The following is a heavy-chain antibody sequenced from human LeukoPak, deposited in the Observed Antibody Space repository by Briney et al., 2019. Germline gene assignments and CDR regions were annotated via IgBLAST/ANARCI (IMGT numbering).Heavy chain of an antibody. CDR2: ISAYNGNT. CDR3: ARDLVGSGSYYFVMTYNWFDP. Sequence: ASVKVSCKASGYTFTSYGISWVRQAPGQGLEWMGWISAYNGNTNYAQKLQGRVTMSTDTSTSTAYMELRSLRSDDTGVYYCARDLVGSGSYYFVMTYNWFDPWGQGTLVTVSS. CDR1: GYTFTSYG. J-gene: IGHJ5*02. D-gene: IGHD3-10*01. V-gene: IGHV1-18*01.